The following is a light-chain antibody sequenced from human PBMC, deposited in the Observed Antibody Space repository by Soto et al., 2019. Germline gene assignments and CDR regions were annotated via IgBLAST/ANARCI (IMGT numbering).Light chain of an antibody. J-gene: IGKJ3*01. CDR1: QSVMGSY. CDR3: HQYGSSPFT. V-gene: IGKV3-20*01. CDR2: HAS. Sequence: DIVLTQSPGTLSLSPGERATLSCRASQSVMGSYLAWYQQKPGQAPRLLIFHASTRATGIPDRFSGSGSGTDFTLTVSRLEPEDSAVYYCHQYGSSPFTFRPGTKVDIK.